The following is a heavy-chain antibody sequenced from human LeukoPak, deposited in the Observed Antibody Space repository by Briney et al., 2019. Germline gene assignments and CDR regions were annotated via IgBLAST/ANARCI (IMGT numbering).Heavy chain of an antibody. J-gene: IGHJ4*02. Sequence: PGGSLRLSCAASGFTLRSYWMSWVRQAPGRGLEWVANIKQDGSEKYYVDSVKGRFTISRDNAKNSLYLQIDSLRAGDTAIYYCARDGDRQSNIAVPGGDYWGQGTLVTVSS. CDR2: IKQDGSEK. CDR1: GFTLRSYW. D-gene: IGHD6-19*01. CDR3: ARDGDRQSNIAVPGGDY. V-gene: IGHV3-7*01.